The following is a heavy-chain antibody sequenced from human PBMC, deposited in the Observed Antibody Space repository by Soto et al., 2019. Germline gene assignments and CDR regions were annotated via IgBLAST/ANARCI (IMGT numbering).Heavy chain of an antibody. J-gene: IGHJ6*02. Sequence: GASVKVSCKAAGYTFTSYGISWVRQAPGQGLEWVGWISAYNGNTNYAQKLQGRVTMTTDTSTSRAYMELRSLRSDDTAVYYCATAAGALFYGIITPLYYYYGMDVWGQGITVTVSS. CDR3: ATAAGALFYGIITPLYYYYGMDV. CDR2: ISAYNGNT. D-gene: IGHD4-17*01. CDR1: GYTFTSYG. V-gene: IGHV1-18*04.